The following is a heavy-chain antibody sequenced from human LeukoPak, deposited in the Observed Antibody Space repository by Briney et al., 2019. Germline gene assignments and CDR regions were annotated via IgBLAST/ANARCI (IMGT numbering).Heavy chain of an antibody. V-gene: IGHV7-4-1*02. D-gene: IGHD6-19*01. CDR1: GYTFTSYA. Sequence: VASVKVSCKASGYTFTSYAMNWVRQAPGQGLERMGWINTNTGNPTYAQGFTGRFVFSLDTSVSTAYLQISSLKAEDTAVYYCTHSSGMHSDAFDIWGQGTMVTVSS. J-gene: IGHJ3*02. CDR2: INTNTGNP. CDR3: THSSGMHSDAFDI.